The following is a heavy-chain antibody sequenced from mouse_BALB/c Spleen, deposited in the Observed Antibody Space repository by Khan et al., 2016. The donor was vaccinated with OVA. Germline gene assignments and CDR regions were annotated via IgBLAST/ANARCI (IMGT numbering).Heavy chain of an antibody. CDR1: GYTFTTYW. CDR2: INPPSGYT. J-gene: IGHJ2*01. V-gene: IGHV1-7*01. CDR3: TRDRIDY. Sequence: VQLQQSGAELAKPGASVKMSCKASGYTFTTYWMHWVKQRPGQGLEWIGYINPPSGYTDYNEKFKDRATLSADKSSSTAYMQLSSLTSADSAVFYGTRDRIDYWGQGTTLTVSS.